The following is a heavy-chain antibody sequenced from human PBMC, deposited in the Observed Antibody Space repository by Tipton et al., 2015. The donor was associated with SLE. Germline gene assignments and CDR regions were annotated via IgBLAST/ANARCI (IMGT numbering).Heavy chain of an antibody. J-gene: IGHJ4*02. CDR2: ISWNSGSI. Sequence: SLRLSCAASGFTFDDYAMHWVRQAPGKGLEWVSGISWNSGSIGYADSVKGRFTISRDNAKNSLYLQMNSLRAEDTALYYCAKALHSSSWSALFDYWGQGTLVTVSS. CDR3: AKALHSSSWSALFDY. V-gene: IGHV3-9*01. D-gene: IGHD6-13*01. CDR1: GFTFDDYA.